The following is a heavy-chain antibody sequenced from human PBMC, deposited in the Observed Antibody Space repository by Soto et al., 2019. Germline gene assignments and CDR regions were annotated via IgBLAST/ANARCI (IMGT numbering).Heavy chain of an antibody. V-gene: IGHV5-10-1*01. CDR3: ASSYSSSSSAWYYGMDV. J-gene: IGHJ6*02. CDR2: IDPSDSYT. Sequence: PGESLKISCKGSGYSFTSYWISWVRQMPGKGLEWMGRIDPSDSYTNYSPSFQGHVTISADKSISTAYLQWSSLKASDTAMYYCASSYSSSSSAWYYGMDVWGPGTTVTVSS. CDR1: GYSFTSYW. D-gene: IGHD6-6*01.